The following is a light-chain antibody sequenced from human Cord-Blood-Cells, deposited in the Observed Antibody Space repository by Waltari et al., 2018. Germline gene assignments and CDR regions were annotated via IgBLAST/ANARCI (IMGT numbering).Light chain of an antibody. Sequence: KVMTQSPATLSVSQGERATLSCRASQSVSSNLAWYQQKPGQAPRLLIYGASTRATGIPARFSGSGSGTEFTLTISSLQSEDFAVYYCQQYNNWPPYTFGQGTKLEIK. J-gene: IGKJ2*01. CDR3: QQYNNWPPYT. CDR2: GAS. V-gene: IGKV3-15*01. CDR1: QSVSSN.